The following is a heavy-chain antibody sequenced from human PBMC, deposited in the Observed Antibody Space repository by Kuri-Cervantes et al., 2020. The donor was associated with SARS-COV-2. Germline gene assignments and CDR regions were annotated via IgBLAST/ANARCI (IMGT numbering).Heavy chain of an antibody. J-gene: IGHJ6*03. CDR1: GGTFSSYA. D-gene: IGHD7-27*01. CDR3: ARDRGQLGIGVYYYYYVDV. V-gene: IGHV1-69*05. CDR2: IIPIFGTA. Sequence: SVKVSCKASGGTFSSYAISWVRQAPGQGLEWMGGIIPIFGTANYAQKFQGRVTITTDESTSTAYMELSSLRSEDTAVYYCARDRGQLGIGVYYYYYVDVWGKGTTVT.